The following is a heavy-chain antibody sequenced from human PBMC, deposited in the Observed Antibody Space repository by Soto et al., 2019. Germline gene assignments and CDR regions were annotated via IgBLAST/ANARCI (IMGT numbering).Heavy chain of an antibody. CDR1: GGTFSRNA. CDR2: IIPLFGKA. D-gene: IGHD3-22*01. CDR3: ARDGTLYDSSGYYYLY. J-gene: IGHJ4*02. V-gene: IGHV1-69*01. Sequence: QVQLVQSGAEVKKPGSSVKVSCKASGGTFSRNAISWVRQAPGQGLEWMGGIIPLFGKANYAQKFQGRVTITADEYTSTAYMELSSLRSEDTAVYYCARDGTLYDSSGYYYLYWGQGTLVTVSS.